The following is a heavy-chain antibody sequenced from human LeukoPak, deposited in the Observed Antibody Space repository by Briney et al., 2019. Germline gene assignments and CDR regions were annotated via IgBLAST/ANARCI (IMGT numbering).Heavy chain of an antibody. D-gene: IGHD3-22*01. V-gene: IGHV3-23*01. CDR3: AKITMIVVVIEFDY. CDR1: GFTFSSYA. Sequence: NPGGSLRLSCAASGFTFSSYAMSWVRQAPGKGLEWVSAISGSGGSTYYADSVKGRFTISRDNSKNTLYLQMDSLRAEDTAVYYCAKITMIVVVIEFDYWGQGTLVTVSS. J-gene: IGHJ4*02. CDR2: ISGSGGST.